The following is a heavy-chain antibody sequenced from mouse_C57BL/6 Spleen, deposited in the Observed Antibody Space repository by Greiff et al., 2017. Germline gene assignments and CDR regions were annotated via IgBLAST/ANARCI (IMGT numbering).Heavy chain of an antibody. CDR1: GYSITSGYY. CDR3: ARDGADYSNYLEY. D-gene: IGHD2-5*01. CDR2: ISYDGSN. V-gene: IGHV3-6*01. Sequence: EVKLMESGPGLVKPSQSLSLTCSVTGYSITSGYYWNWIRQFPGNKLEWVGYISYDGSNNYNPSLKNRSSITRDKSKNQFFLKLNSVTTEDTATYYCARDGADYSNYLEYWGKGTTLTVSS. J-gene: IGHJ2*01.